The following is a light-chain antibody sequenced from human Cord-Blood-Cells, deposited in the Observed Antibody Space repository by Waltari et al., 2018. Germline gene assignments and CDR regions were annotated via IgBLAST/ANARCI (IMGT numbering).Light chain of an antibody. CDR3: QQSYSTPRT. CDR2: AAS. Sequence: DIQMTQSPSSLSASVGDSVTITCRASQSISSYLNWYQQKPGKAPKLLIYAASSLQSGVPSRFSGSESGTDVTLTISSLQPEDFATYYCQQSYSTPRTFGQGTKLEIK. CDR1: QSISSY. V-gene: IGKV1-39*01. J-gene: IGKJ2*01.